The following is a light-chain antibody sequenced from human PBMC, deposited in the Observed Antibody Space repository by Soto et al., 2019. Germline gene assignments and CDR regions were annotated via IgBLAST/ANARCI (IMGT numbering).Light chain of an antibody. CDR2: EVV. CDR1: KSDIGVYDF. J-gene: IGLJ1*01. CDR3: KSYAGSNTYV. Sequence: QSARTQPPSASVSPGQSVTISCTGTKSDIGVYDFVSWYQHHPGKAPRLIIYEVVQRPSGAPDRFSGSKSGNTASLTVSGLQAADEADYFCKSYAGSNTYVFGSGTKVTV. V-gene: IGLV2-8*01.